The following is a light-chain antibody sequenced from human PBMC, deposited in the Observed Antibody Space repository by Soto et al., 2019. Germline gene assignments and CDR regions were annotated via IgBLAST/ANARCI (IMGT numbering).Light chain of an antibody. CDR2: DAS. CDR3: QQYDNLLFT. Sequence: DIQMTQSPSSLSASVGDRVTITCQASQDISNYLNWYQQKPGKAPKLLIYDASNLETGVPSRFSESGSGTDFTFTISSLQPEEIATYYCQQYDNLLFTFGPGTKVDIK. V-gene: IGKV1-33*01. CDR1: QDISNY. J-gene: IGKJ3*01.